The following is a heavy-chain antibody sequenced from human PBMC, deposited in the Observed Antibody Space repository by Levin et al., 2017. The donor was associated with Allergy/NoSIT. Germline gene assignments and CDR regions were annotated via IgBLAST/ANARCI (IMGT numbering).Heavy chain of an antibody. V-gene: IGHV3-23*01. J-gene: IGHJ6*02. CDR1: GFTFSNHV. CDR2: ITTSGSNS. D-gene: IGHD1-20*01. CDR3: GRGTVSGTRDGLDV. Sequence: GESLKISCAASGFTFSNHVVSWVRLAPGKGLEWVSSITTSGSNSYYADSVKGRFTMSRDNSKNTLCLQMNSLRVEDTAIYYCGRGTVSGTRDGLDVWGQGTTVIVSS.